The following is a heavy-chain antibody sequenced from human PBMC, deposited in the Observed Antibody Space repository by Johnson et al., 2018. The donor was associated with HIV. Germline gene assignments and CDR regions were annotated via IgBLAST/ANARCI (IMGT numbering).Heavy chain of an antibody. V-gene: IGHV3-74*02. CDR1: GITISRNW. D-gene: IGHD4-23*01. CDR2: INSDGSST. Sequence: VQLVESGGGLVQPGGSLTLSCAASGITISRNWMHWVRQAPGKGPVWVSRINSDGSSTNYADSVKGRFSISRDNAENTLYLQMNSLRAEDTAVYYCAKPEGKPGDGGILDAFDLWGQGTMVTVSS. J-gene: IGHJ3*01. CDR3: AKPEGKPGDGGILDAFDL.